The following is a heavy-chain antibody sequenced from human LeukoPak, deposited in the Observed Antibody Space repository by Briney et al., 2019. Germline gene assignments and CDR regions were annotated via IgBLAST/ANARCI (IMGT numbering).Heavy chain of an antibody. D-gene: IGHD1-26*01. CDR2: ISGSGDST. Sequence: GGSLRLSCAASGFTFSGFAMNWVRQAPGKGLEWVSAISGSGDSTYYADSVKGRFTISRDNFKDALYLQMNSLKAEDTAVYYCAKDRGSYRLFDYWGQGTLVTVSS. CDR3: AKDRGSYRLFDY. CDR1: GFTFSGFA. J-gene: IGHJ4*02. V-gene: IGHV3-23*01.